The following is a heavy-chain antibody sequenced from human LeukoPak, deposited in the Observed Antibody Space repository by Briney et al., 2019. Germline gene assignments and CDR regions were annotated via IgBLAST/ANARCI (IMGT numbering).Heavy chain of an antibody. CDR3: AKEGFYCSGGSCYSFYYYYMDV. V-gene: IGHV3-23*01. CDR2: ISGSGGST. D-gene: IGHD2-15*01. Sequence: GRSLRLSCAASGFTFSSYGMHWVRQAPGKGLEWVSAISGSGGSTYYADSVKGRFTISRDNSKNTLYLQMNSLRAEDTAVYYCAKEGFYCSGGSCYSFYYYYMDVWGKGTTVTVSS. CDR1: GFTFSSYG. J-gene: IGHJ6*03.